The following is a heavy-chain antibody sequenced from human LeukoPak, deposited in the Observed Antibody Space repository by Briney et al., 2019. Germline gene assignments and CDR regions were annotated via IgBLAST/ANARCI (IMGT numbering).Heavy chain of an antibody. CDR2: ISTTGTFR. CDR3: ARVRGCTVPTCRNYYFFLDV. Sequence: PGGSLRLSCAVSGFTFSHAWMSWVRQAPGKGLEWVSHISTTGTFRHYTASVEGRFTISRDNAKNSLYLEMNGLRTDDTAVYYCARVRGCTVPTCRNYYFFLDVWGKGTTV. V-gene: IGHV3-11*01. D-gene: IGHD3-10*01. J-gene: IGHJ6*03. CDR1: GFTFSHAW.